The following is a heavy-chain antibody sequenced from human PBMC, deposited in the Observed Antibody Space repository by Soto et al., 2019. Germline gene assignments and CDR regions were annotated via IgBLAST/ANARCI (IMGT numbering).Heavy chain of an antibody. J-gene: IGHJ4*02. D-gene: IGHD3-9*01. CDR2: ISYDGSNK. CDR3: ARDRAGLSRYFDWLGGYFDY. V-gene: IGHV3-30-3*01. CDR1: GFTFSSYA. Sequence: QVQLVESGGGVVQPGRSLRLSCAASGFTFSSYAMHWVRQAQGKGLEWVAVISYDGSNKYYADSVKGRFTISRDNSKNTLYLQMNSLRAEDTAVYYCARDRAGLSRYFDWLGGYFDYWGQGTLVTVSS.